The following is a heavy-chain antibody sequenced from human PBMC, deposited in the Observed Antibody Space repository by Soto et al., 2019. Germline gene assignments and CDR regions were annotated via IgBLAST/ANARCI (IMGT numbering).Heavy chain of an antibody. CDR2: IHYSGST. V-gene: IGHV4-31*03. J-gene: IGHJ6*02. CDR3: ARETDGLDV. CDR1: GGSISSGTYY. Sequence: QVQLQESGLRLAKPSQTLSLTCTMSGGSISSGTYYWNWIRQRPGKGLEWIGYIHYSGSTFYNPSLKSRVTMSIVTSKNQFALILRSVTAADTAVYYCARETDGLDVWGQGATVTVSS.